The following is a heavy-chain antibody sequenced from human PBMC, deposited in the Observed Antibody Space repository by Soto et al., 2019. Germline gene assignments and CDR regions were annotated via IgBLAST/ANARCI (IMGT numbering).Heavy chain of an antibody. CDR1: GFTFSSYA. Sequence: PGGSLRLCCAASGFTFSSYAMHWVRQAPGKGLEWVAVISYDGSNKYYADSVKGRFTISRDNSKNTLYLQMNSLRAEDTAVYYCARVMTTVSAYYYYYGMDVWGQGTTVTVSS. J-gene: IGHJ6*02. CDR3: ARVMTTVSAYYYYYGMDV. CDR2: ISYDGSNK. D-gene: IGHD4-4*01. V-gene: IGHV3-30-3*01.